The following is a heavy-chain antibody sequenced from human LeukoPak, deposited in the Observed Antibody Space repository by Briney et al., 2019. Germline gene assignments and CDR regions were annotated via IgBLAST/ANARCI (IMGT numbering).Heavy chain of an antibody. J-gene: IGHJ3*02. Sequence: PSETLSLTCAVSGGSISSGGYSWSWIRQPPGKGLEWIAYMYYTGNTYYNPSLKSRVTISVDTSKNQFSLKLSSVTAADTAVYYCARGRLMYYDSSGYYYDAFDIWGQGTMVTVSS. CDR2: MYYTGNT. D-gene: IGHD3-22*01. V-gene: IGHV4-30-4*07. CDR3: ARGRLMYYDSSGYYYDAFDI. CDR1: GGSISSGGYS.